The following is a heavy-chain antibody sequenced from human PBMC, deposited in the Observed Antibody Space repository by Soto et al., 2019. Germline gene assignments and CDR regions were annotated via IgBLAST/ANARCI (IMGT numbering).Heavy chain of an antibody. Sequence: GGSLRLSCAASGFTFSSYARHWVRQAPGKGLEWVAVISYDGSNKYYADSVKGRFTISRDNSKNTLYLQMNSLRAEDTAVYYCAREITMIVARYYYYGMDVWGQGTTVTVSS. V-gene: IGHV3-30-3*01. J-gene: IGHJ6*02. D-gene: IGHD3-22*01. CDR3: AREITMIVARYYYYGMDV. CDR2: ISYDGSNK. CDR1: GFTFSSYA.